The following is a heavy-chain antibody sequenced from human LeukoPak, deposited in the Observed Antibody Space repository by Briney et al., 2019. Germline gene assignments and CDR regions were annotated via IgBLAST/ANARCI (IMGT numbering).Heavy chain of an antibody. V-gene: IGHV3-23*01. CDR3: ASFYYDFWSGYPDAFDI. CDR1: GVTFSSYV. D-gene: IGHD3-3*01. J-gene: IGHJ3*02. Sequence: PGGSLRLSCEASGVTFSSYVMSWVRQAPGKGPEWVSAISGSGGSTYYADSVRGRFTISRDNSKNTLYLQMNSLRAEDTAVYYCASFYYDFWSGYPDAFDIWGQGTMVTVSS. CDR2: ISGSGGST.